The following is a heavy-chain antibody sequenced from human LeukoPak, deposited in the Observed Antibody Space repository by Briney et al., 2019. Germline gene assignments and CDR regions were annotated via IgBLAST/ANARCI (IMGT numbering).Heavy chain of an antibody. J-gene: IGHJ4*02. CDR3: TWGTSSTKIDS. Sequence: GESLKISCKDFDSSLTFYWIGWVRQMPGKGLEWMGKIALSDSQATHNPSFQGHVTISADKSINTVYLYWSSLEASDTAMYYCTWGTSSTKIDSWGQGTLVTVSS. V-gene: IGHV5-10-1*01. CDR1: DSSLTFYW. D-gene: IGHD3-16*01. CDR2: IALSDSQA.